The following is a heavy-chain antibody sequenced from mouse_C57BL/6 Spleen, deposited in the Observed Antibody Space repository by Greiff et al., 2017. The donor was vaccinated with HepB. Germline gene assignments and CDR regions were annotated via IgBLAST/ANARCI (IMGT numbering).Heavy chain of an antibody. CDR3: AREEITTRNWDY. Sequence: EVQLQQSGPELVKPGASVKISCKASGYTFTDYYMNWVKQSHGKSLEWIGDINPNNGGTSYNQKFKGKATLTVDKSSSTAYMELRSLTSEDSAVYYCAREEITTRNWDYWGQGTTLTVSS. V-gene: IGHV1-26*01. D-gene: IGHD2-4*01. J-gene: IGHJ2*01. CDR2: INPNNGGT. CDR1: GYTFTDYY.